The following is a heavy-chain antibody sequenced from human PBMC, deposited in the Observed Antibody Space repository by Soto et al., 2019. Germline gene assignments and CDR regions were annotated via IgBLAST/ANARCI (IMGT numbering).Heavy chain of an antibody. D-gene: IGHD3-9*01. Sequence: GASVKVSCKASGYTFTSYGISWVRQAPGQGLEWMGWISAYNGNTNYAQKLQGRVTMTTDTSTSTAYMELRSLRSDDTVVYYCARVKRYFDWLSGFDPWGQGTLVTVSS. J-gene: IGHJ5*02. CDR1: GYTFTSYG. CDR2: ISAYNGNT. CDR3: ARVKRYFDWLSGFDP. V-gene: IGHV1-18*01.